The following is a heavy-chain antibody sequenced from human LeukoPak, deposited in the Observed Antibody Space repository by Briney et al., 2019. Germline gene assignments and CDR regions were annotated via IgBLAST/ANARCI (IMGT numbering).Heavy chain of an antibody. CDR3: ARVHRRLLLNWFDP. Sequence: ASVKVSCKASGYTFTSYGISWVRQAPGQGLEWMGWISAYNGNTNYAQKLQGRVTMTTDTSTSTAYMELRSLRSDDTAVYYCARVHRRLLLNWFDPWGQGTLVTVSS. V-gene: IGHV1-18*01. J-gene: IGHJ5*02. CDR2: ISAYNGNT. D-gene: IGHD2-15*01. CDR1: GYTFTSYG.